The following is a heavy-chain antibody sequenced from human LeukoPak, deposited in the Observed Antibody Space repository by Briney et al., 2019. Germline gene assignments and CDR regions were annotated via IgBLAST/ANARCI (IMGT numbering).Heavy chain of an antibody. D-gene: IGHD5-18*01. CDR1: GFTFRSYG. J-gene: IGHJ6*02. CDR3: ARASGYFYGYGYYYYAMDV. Sequence: GGSLRLSCEASGFTFRSYGIHWVRQAPGKGLEWVSIIYSDGSTYYAGSVKARFTISRDNSKNTLYLQMNSLRAEDTAVYYCARASGYFYGYGYYYYAMDVWGQGTTVTVSS. CDR2: IYSDGST. V-gene: IGHV3-66*01.